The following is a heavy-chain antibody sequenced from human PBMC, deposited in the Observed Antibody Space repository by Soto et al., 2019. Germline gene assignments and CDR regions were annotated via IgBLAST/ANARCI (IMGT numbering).Heavy chain of an antibody. CDR1: GFTFSSYG. CDR3: AKWNGGFDY. D-gene: IGHD3-16*01. Sequence: LRLSCAASGFTFSSYGMHWVRQAPGKGLEWVAVISYDGSYKYYADSVKGRFTISRDNSKNTLYLQMNSLRAEDTAVYYCAKWNGGFDYWGQGTLVTVSS. J-gene: IGHJ4*02. V-gene: IGHV3-30*18. CDR2: ISYDGSYK.